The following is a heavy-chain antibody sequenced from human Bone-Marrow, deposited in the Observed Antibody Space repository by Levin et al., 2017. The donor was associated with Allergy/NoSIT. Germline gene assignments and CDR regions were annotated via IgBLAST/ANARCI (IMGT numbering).Heavy chain of an antibody. V-gene: IGHV1-18*01. D-gene: IGHD6-19*01. CDR1: GYTFTSYG. CDR3: ARDPGAVAGTWVGLNYYYYYMDV. Sequence: GESLKISCKASGYTFTSYGISWVRQAPGQGLEWMGWISAYNGNTNYAQKLQGRVTMTTDTSTSTAYMELRSLRSDDTAVYYCARDPGAVAGTWVGLNYYYYYMDVWGKGTTVTVSS. CDR2: ISAYNGNT. J-gene: IGHJ6*03.